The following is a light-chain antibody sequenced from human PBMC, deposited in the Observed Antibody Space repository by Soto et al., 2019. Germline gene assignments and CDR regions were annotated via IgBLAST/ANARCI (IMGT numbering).Light chain of an antibody. CDR3: LQKYFYPFT. J-gene: IGKJ3*01. CDR2: AAS. CDR1: QGIRND. V-gene: IGKV1-6*01. Sequence: AIQMTQSPSSLSASVVDRVTITCLASQGIRNDLDWFQQKPGKAPKLLIYAASNLQSGVPARFSGSGSGTDFTLTISSLQPEDFATYYCLQKYFYPFTFGPGTKVDI.